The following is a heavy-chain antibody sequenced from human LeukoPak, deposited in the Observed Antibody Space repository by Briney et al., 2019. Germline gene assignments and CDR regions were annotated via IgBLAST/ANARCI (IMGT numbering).Heavy chain of an antibody. CDR2: ISYDGSSK. CDR3: AKDGGTIPGVTNFHFDY. V-gene: IGHV3-30*18. Sequence: SGGSLRLSCAASGFTFSSYWMTWVRQAPGKGLEWVSLISYDGSSKYYADPVKGRFTVSRDNSKNTLYLQMNSLRAEDMAVYYCAKDGGTIPGVTNFHFDYWGQGTLVAVSS. D-gene: IGHD3-3*01. CDR1: GFTFSSYW. J-gene: IGHJ4*02.